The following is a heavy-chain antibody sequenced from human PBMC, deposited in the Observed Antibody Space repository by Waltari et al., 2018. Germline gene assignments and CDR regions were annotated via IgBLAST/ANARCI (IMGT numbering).Heavy chain of an antibody. CDR1: GHTLSAVS. D-gene: IGHD2-2*01. Sequence: QVQLVQSGAEVKKPGASVKVPCKVSGHTLSAVSMDWVRQAPGKGLEWMGGLDHEHGETIYAQKFQGRVTMTEDTATDTAYMEVTSLRSEDTAVYYCTTDMTSYFFEYWGQGTLVTVSS. CDR3: TTDMTSYFFEY. CDR2: LDHEHGET. J-gene: IGHJ4*02. V-gene: IGHV1-24*01.